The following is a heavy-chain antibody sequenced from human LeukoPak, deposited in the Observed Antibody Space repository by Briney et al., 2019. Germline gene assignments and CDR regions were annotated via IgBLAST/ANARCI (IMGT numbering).Heavy chain of an antibody. CDR1: GFTFSNSG. CDR3: AKDRHYYDSSGYLGPDY. Sequence: GGSLRLSCAASGFTFSNSGMSWVRQAPGKGLEWVSSIGGYGLNPYYADSVQGRFTISRDNSKNTLYLQMNSLRAEDTAVYYCAKDRHYYDSSGYLGPDYWGQGTLVTVSS. D-gene: IGHD3-22*01. V-gene: IGHV3-23*01. CDR2: IGGYGLNP. J-gene: IGHJ4*02.